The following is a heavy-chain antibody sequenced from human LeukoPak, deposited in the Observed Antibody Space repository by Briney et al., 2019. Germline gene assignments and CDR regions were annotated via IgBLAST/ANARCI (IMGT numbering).Heavy chain of an antibody. CDR2: IYPADSDI. CDR1: GYSINNYW. CDR3: ARQEYCSGGSCYTWFDP. Sequence: KRGESLKISCKGSGYSINNYWIGWVRQMPGKGLEWMGIIYPADSDIRYSPSFQGQVTISADKSISTAYLQWSSLKASDTAMYYCARQEYCSGGSCYTWFDPWGQGTLVTVS. V-gene: IGHV5-51*01. D-gene: IGHD2-15*01. J-gene: IGHJ5*02.